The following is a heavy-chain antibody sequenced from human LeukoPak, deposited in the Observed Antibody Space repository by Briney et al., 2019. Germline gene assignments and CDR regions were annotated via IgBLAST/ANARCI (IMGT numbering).Heavy chain of an antibody. CDR3: ARTPYDFRSGYYGSCWFDP. CDR1: GGSISSGGYY. D-gene: IGHD3-3*01. Sequence: PSQTLSLTCTVSGGSISSGGYYWSWIRQHPGKGLEWIGYIYYSGSTYYNPSLKSRVTISVDTSKNQFSLKLSSVTAADTAVYYCARTPYDFRSGYYGSCWFDPWGQGTLVTVSS. V-gene: IGHV4-31*03. CDR2: IYYSGST. J-gene: IGHJ5*02.